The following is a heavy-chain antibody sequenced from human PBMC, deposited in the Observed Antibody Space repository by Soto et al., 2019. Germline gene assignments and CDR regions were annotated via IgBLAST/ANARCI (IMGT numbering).Heavy chain of an antibody. Sequence: GGSLRLSCTTSGFTFGDYAVSWVRQAPGRGLEWVGRIKSKTDGGTTDYAAPVKGRFTISRDDSKNTLYLQMDSLKTEDTAVYYCTTDPSRTIGPWGRGTLVTVSS. J-gene: IGHJ5*02. CDR3: TTDPSRTIGP. D-gene: IGHD3-3*01. CDR2: IKSKTDGGTT. CDR1: GFTFGDYA. V-gene: IGHV3-15*01.